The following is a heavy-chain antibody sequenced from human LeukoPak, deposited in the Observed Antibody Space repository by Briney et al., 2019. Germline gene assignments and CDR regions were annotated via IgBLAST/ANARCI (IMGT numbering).Heavy chain of an antibody. D-gene: IGHD1-26*01. V-gene: IGHV1-46*01. Sequence: AAVTVSCRGSGYTFTNYYMHWGRQAPGQGVEWMGIINPSGGSTSYAQKFQGRVTMTRDTSTCTVYMELSSLRSEHTAVYYCARSGSYPFDYWGQGTLVTVSS. J-gene: IGHJ4*02. CDR3: ARSGSYPFDY. CDR1: GYTFTNYY. CDR2: INPSGGST.